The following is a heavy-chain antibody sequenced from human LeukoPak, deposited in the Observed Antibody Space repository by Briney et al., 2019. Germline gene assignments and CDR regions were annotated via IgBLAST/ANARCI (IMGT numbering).Heavy chain of an antibody. CDR3: ARGHYDSSGPLDY. J-gene: IGHJ4*02. CDR1: GFTFSSYA. D-gene: IGHD3-22*01. CDR2: ISYDGSNK. V-gene: IGHV3-30-3*01. Sequence: GRSLRLSCAASGFTFSSYAMHWVRQAPGKGLEWVAVISYDGSNKYYADSVKGRFTISRDNSENTLYLQMNSLRAEDTAVYYCARGHYDSSGPLDYWGQGTLVTVSS.